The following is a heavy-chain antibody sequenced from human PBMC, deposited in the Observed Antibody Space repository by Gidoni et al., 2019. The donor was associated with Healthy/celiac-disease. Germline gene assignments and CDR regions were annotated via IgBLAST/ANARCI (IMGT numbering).Heavy chain of an antibody. V-gene: IGHV3-30*01. D-gene: IGHD1-26*01. J-gene: IGHJ2*01. CDR3: ARVLGSRDWYFDL. Sequence: FTISRDNSKNTLYLQMNSLRAEDTAVYYCARVLGSRDWYFDLWGRGTLVTVSS.